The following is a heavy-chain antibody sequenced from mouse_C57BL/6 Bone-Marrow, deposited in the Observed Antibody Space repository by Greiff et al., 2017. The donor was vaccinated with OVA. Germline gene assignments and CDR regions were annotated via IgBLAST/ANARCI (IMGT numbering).Heavy chain of an antibody. CDR1: GFNIKDDY. CDR3: TRAWGYYVYWYFGV. J-gene: IGHJ1*03. CDR2: IDPENGDT. Sequence: EVQLQESGAELVRPGASVKLSCTASGFNIKDDYMHWVKQRPEQGLEWIGWIDPENGDTEYASKFKGKATITADTSSNTAYLQLSSLTSEDTAVYYCTRAWGYYVYWYFGVWGTGTTVTVS. V-gene: IGHV14-4*01. D-gene: IGHD2-3*01.